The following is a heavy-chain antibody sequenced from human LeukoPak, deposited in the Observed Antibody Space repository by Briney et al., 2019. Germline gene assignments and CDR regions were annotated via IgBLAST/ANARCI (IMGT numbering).Heavy chain of an antibody. V-gene: IGHV3-21*01. Sequence: PGGSLRLSCAASGFTFSNYTMNWVRQAPGKGLEWVSSISSSGNYIYYADSVRGRFTISRDNAKNSLYLQMNSLRAEDTAVYYCAELGITMIGGVWGKGTTVTISS. CDR1: GFTFSNYT. CDR3: AELGITMIGGV. D-gene: IGHD3-10*02. J-gene: IGHJ6*04. CDR2: ISSSGNYI.